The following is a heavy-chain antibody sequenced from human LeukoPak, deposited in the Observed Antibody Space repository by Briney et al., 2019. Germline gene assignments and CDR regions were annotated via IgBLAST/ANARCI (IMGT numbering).Heavy chain of an antibody. D-gene: IGHD5-18*01. J-gene: IGHJ4*02. CDR1: GFTFNTYA. V-gene: IGHV3-33*06. CDR2: IWYDGSNK. CDR3: AKDKDVGYSYGFDY. Sequence: GGSLRLSCAASGFTFNTYAMSWVRQAPGKGLEWVAVIWYDGSNKYYADSVKGRFTISRDNSKNTLYLQMNSLRAEDTAVYYCAKDKDVGYSYGFDYWGQGTLVTVSS.